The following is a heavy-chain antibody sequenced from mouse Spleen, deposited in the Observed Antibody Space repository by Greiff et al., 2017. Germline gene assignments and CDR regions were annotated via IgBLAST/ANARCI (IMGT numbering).Heavy chain of an antibody. CDR2: INPYNGDT. J-gene: IGHJ2*01. D-gene: IGHD2-14*01. CDR1: GYSFTGYF. CDR3: ARCGAYYRYDVFFDY. Sequence: EVQLQQSGPELVKPGDSVKISCKASGYSFTGYFMNWVMQSHGKSLEWIGRINPYNGDTFYNQKFKGKATLTVDKSSSTAHMELRSLTSEDSAVYYCARCGAYYRYDVFFDYWGQGTTLTVSS. V-gene: IGHV1-20*01.